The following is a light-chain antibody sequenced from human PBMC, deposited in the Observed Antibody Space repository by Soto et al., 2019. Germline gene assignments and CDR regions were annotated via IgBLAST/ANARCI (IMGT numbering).Light chain of an antibody. V-gene: IGLV2-14*01. CDR3: SSFRTTRVV. Sequence: QSVLTQPASVSGSPGQSITISCTGTSSDVGGYNYVSWYQQHPDKAPKLIIYEVSIRPSGVSNRFSGSKSGDTASLTISGLQAEDEAVYYCSSFRTTRVVFGGGTQLTVL. CDR2: EVS. CDR1: SSDVGGYNY. J-gene: IGLJ2*01.